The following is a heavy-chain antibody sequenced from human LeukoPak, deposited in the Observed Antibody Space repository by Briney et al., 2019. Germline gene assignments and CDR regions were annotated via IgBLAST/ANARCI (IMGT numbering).Heavy chain of an antibody. D-gene: IGHD2-15*01. CDR1: GFTFSGYA. J-gene: IGHJ4*02. CDR2: ISNDGSNK. Sequence: PGRSLSLSCAASGFTFSGYAMHWVGQAPGKGLEWVAVISNDGSNKYYADSVKGRFTISRDNPKSTLYLQMNSLRGEDTAVYYCARDGIDYWGQGTLVTVSS. CDR3: ARDGIDY. V-gene: IGHV3-30-3*01.